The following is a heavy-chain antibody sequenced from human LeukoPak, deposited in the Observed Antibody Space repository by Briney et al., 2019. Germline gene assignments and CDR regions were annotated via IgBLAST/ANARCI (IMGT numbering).Heavy chain of an antibody. CDR1: GYSFTNYW. J-gene: IGHJ5*02. CDR2: IYPADSDT. CDR3: ARSGGWLFVSAPWFDP. D-gene: IGHD3-22*01. Sequence: PGESLKISYKGSGYSFTNYWIGWVRQMPGKGLEWMGIIYPADSDTRYSPSFQDQVTISADKSISTAYLQWSSLKASDTAMYYCARSGGWLFVSAPWFDPWGQGTLVTVSS. V-gene: IGHV5-51*01.